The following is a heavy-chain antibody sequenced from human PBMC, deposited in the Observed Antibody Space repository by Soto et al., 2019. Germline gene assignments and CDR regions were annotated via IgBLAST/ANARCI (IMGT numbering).Heavy chain of an antibody. CDR1: GFTFDDYA. D-gene: IGHD4-17*01. V-gene: IGHV3-9*01. J-gene: IGHJ2*01. CDR2: ISWNSGSI. CDR3: AKDRGYGVGYFDL. Sequence: EVQLVESGGGLVQPGRSLRLSCAASGFTFDDYAMHWVRQAPGKGLEWVSGISWNSGSIGYADSVKGRFTISRDNAKNSLYVQMYSLRAEDTALYYCAKDRGYGVGYFDLWGRGTLVTVSS.